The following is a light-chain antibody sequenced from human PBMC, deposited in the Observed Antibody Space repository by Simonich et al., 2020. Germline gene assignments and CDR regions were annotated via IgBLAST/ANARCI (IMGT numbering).Light chain of an antibody. CDR2: GAS. V-gene: IGKV3-15*01. J-gene: IGKJ1*01. CDR3: QQYNNWPPWT. Sequence: EIVMTQSPATLSVSPGERATLSCRAIQSVSRNLARDQQKPGQAPRLLIYGASTRATGIPARFSGSGSGTEFTLTISSMQSEDFAVYYCQQYNNWPPWTFGQGTKVEIK. CDR1: QSVSRN.